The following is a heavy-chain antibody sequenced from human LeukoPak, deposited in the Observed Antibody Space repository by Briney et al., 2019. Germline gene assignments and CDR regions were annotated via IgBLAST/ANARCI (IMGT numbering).Heavy chain of an antibody. Sequence: GGSLRLSWAASGFTFSSYSMNWVRQAPGKGLEWVSSISSSSSYIYYADSVKGRFTISRDNAKNSLYLQMNSLRAEDTAVYYCARVLSGTGDYWGQGTLVTVSS. V-gene: IGHV3-21*01. D-gene: IGHD3-3*01. CDR2: ISSSSSYI. J-gene: IGHJ4*02. CDR1: GFTFSSYS. CDR3: ARVLSGTGDY.